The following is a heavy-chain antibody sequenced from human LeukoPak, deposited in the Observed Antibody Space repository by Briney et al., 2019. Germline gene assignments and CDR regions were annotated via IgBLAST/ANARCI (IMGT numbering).Heavy chain of an antibody. CDR1: RHSFHSQW. Sequence: GETLKISCEGPRHSFHSQWIGWVRQMPGKGLEWMGIIYPGDSDTRYSPSFQGQVTISADKSISTAYLQWSSLKASDTAMYYCARPSLYSSPSPGGAFDIWGQGTMVTVSS. D-gene: IGHD6-6*01. CDR3: ARPSLYSSPSPGGAFDI. J-gene: IGHJ3*02. V-gene: IGHV5-51*01. CDR2: IYPGDSDT.